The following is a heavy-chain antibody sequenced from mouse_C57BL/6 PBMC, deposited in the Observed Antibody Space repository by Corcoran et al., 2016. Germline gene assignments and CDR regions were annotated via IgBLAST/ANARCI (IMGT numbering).Heavy chain of an antibody. V-gene: IGHV1-26*01. J-gene: IGHJ4*01. Sequence: EVQLQQSGPELVKHGASVKISCKASGYTFTDYYMNWVKQSHGKSLEWIGDINPNNGGTSYNQKFKGKATLTVDKSSSTAYMELRSLTSKDSAVYYCASYGIDAIDYWGQGTSVTVSS. D-gene: IGHD1-1*01. CDR1: GYTFTDYY. CDR3: ASYGIDAIDY. CDR2: INPNNGGT.